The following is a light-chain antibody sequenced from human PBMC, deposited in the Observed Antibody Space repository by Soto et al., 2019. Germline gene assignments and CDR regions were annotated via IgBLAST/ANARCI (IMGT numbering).Light chain of an antibody. V-gene: IGLV2-14*01. CDR1: SGDVGGYYY. J-gene: IGLJ2*01. Sequence: QSALTQPASVSGSPGQSITISCTGTSGDVGGYYYVSWYQQLPGKAPKLMISEVSNRPSGVSNRFSGSKSGNTASLIISGLRPEDEADYYCSSQTASATVLFGGGTQLTVL. CDR3: SSQTASATVL. CDR2: EVS.